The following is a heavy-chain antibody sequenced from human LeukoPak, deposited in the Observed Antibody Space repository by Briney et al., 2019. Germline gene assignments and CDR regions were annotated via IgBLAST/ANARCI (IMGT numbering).Heavy chain of an antibody. V-gene: IGHV4-59*01. Sequence: SETLSLTCTVSGGSISSYYWSWIRQPPGKGLEWIGYIYYSGSTNYNPSLKSRVTLSVDTSKNQFSLKLSSVTAADTAVYYCARVDEAAAGAFDYWGQGTLVTVSS. J-gene: IGHJ4*02. D-gene: IGHD6-13*01. CDR3: ARVDEAAAGAFDY. CDR2: IYYSGST. CDR1: GGSISSYY.